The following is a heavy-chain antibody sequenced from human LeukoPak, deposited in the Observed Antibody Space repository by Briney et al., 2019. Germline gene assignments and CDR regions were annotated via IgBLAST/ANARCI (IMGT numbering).Heavy chain of an antibody. D-gene: IGHD1-26*01. J-gene: IGHJ4*02. Sequence: GESLKISCKGSGYSFTTYWIGWVRQMPGKGLEWMGIIYPDDSDTRYSPSFQGQVTISADKSINTAYLQWSSLKASDTAMYYCARSKTEWESAHDWGQGTLVTVSS. CDR1: GYSFTTYW. V-gene: IGHV5-51*01. CDR2: IYPDDSDT. CDR3: ARSKTEWESAHD.